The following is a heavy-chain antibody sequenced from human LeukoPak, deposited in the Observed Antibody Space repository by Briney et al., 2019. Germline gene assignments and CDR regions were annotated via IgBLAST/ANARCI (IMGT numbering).Heavy chain of an antibody. J-gene: IGHJ4*02. CDR3: ARAGKDYYDSSGYYYAVFDY. D-gene: IGHD3-22*01. CDR2: INSDGSST. V-gene: IGHV3-74*01. CDR1: GFTFSSYW. Sequence: GGSLRLSCAASGFTFSSYWMHWVRQAPGKGLVWVSRINSDGSSTSYADSVKGRFTISRDNAKNTLYLQMNSLRAEDTAVYYCARAGKDYYDSSGYYYAVFDYWGQGTLVTVSS.